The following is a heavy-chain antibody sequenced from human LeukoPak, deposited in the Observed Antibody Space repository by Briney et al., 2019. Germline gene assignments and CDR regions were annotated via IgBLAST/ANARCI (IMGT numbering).Heavy chain of an antibody. Sequence: GGSLRLSCAASGFSFSSYSMKWVRLAPGKGLEWVSSISSSSNYIYYADSVKGRFTISRDNVKNSLYLQMNSLSAEDTAVYYCARVSILIVPYYAFDIWGQGTMVTVSS. J-gene: IGHJ3*02. D-gene: IGHD2/OR15-2a*01. V-gene: IGHV3-21*01. CDR3: ARVSILIVPYYAFDI. CDR1: GFSFSSYS. CDR2: ISSSSNYI.